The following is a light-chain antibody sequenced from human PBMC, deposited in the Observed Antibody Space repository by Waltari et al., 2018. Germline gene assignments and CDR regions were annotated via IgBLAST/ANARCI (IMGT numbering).Light chain of an antibody. CDR2: GAS. CDR1: QAIRDS. CDR3: QHYYNIPRT. V-gene: IGKV1-NL1*01. J-gene: IGKJ1*01. Sequence: DLQMTQSPSSLSASVGDSVTITCRASQAIRDSLAWYQQKPGKAPKLLLYGASRLDSGVPFRFSGSGSGTDFTLTITSLQPEDFATYYCQHYYNIPRTFGQGTKVEVK.